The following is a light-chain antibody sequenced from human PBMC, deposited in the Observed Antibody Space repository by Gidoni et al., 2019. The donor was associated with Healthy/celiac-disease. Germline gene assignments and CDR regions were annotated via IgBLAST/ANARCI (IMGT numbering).Light chain of an antibody. V-gene: IGLV9-49*01. Sequence: QPVLTQPPSASASLGASVTLTCTLSSGYSNYKVDWYQQRPGKGLRFVMRVGTGGIVGSKGDGIPDRFSVLGSGLNRYLTIKNIQEEDESDYHCGADHGSGSNFVTVFGGGTKLTVL. CDR3: GADHGSGSNFVTV. CDR2: VGTGGIVG. CDR1: SGYSNYK. J-gene: IGLJ3*02.